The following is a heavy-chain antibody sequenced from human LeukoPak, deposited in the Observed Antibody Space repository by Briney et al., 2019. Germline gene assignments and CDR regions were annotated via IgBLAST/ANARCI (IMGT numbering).Heavy chain of an antibody. Sequence: PGGSLRLSCAASGFTLSSHTMNWVRQAPGRGLEWVSAISTNDIQYADSVKGRFTISRDNAKNSLYLQMDSLRAEDTAVYYCVQQLTSSWWNWGQGTLVTVSS. CDR1: GFTLSSHT. D-gene: IGHD2-2*01. V-gene: IGHV3-21*01. CDR3: VQQLTSSWWN. CDR2: ISTNDI. J-gene: IGHJ4*02.